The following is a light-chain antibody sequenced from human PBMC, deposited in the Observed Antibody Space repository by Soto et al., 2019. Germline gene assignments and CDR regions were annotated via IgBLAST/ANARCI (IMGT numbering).Light chain of an antibody. CDR2: AAS. J-gene: IGKJ5*01. Sequence: DIQMTQSPSSVSASVGDRGTITCRASRGISSWLAWYQQKPGKAPNLLIYAASNLQSGVPSRFSASGSGTDFTLTISSLQPEDFATYYCQQSHSFPITFGQGTRLEI. V-gene: IGKV1-12*01. CDR3: QQSHSFPIT. CDR1: RGISSW.